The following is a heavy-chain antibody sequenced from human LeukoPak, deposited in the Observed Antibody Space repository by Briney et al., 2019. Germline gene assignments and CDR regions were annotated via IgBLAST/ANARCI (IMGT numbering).Heavy chain of an antibody. J-gene: IGHJ4*02. CDR1: GYIFINHG. V-gene: IGHV1-18*01. CDR3: ARWGPSPSDY. D-gene: IGHD3-16*01. CDR2: ISAYNGNT. Sequence: GASVKVSCKASGYIFINHGIAWVRQAPGQGLEYMGWISAYNGNTDYAQNLQGRVTMTTDTSTTTAYTELRSLTSDDTAVYYCARWGPSPSDYWGQGTLVTVSS.